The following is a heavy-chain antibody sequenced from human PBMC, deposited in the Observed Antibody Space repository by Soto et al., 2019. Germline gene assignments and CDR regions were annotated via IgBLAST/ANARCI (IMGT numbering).Heavy chain of an antibody. D-gene: IGHD2-8*01. Sequence: PGGSLRLSCAASGFTFSSYGMHWVRQAPGKGLEWVAVISYDGSNKYYADSVKGRFTISRDNSKNTLYLQMNSLRAEDTAVYYCAKSSRYCTNGVCSYYGMDVWGKGTKVTVS. CDR3: AKSSRYCTNGVCSYYGMDV. CDR1: GFTFSSYG. CDR2: ISYDGSNK. J-gene: IGHJ6*04. V-gene: IGHV3-30*18.